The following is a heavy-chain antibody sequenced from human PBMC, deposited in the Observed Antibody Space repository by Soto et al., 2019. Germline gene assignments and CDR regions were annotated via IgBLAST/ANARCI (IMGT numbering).Heavy chain of an antibody. Sequence: GGSLRLSCAASGFTFDDYAMHWVRQAPGKGLEWVSGISWNSGSIGYAASVKGRFTISRDNAKKSLHLQMNSLRAEDTALYYCAKDRGGGAASKGLLYGMDVWGQGTTVTVSS. V-gene: IGHV3-9*01. CDR1: GFTFDDYA. J-gene: IGHJ6*02. CDR3: AKDRGGGAASKGLLYGMDV. CDR2: ISWNSGSI. D-gene: IGHD3-16*01.